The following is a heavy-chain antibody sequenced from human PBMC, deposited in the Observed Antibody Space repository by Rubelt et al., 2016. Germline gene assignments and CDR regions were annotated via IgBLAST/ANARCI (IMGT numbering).Heavy chain of an antibody. CDR1: GGSISSSSYY. CDR3: ARALAYGSGSYYKNWFDP. D-gene: IGHD3-10*01. CDR2: IYHSGSN. Sequence: QLQLQESGPGLVKPSETLSLTCTVSGGSISSSSYYWGWIRQPPGKGLEWVGSIYHSGSNYYNPSLRMRVTSSVDTSKNQFSLRLRAVTAAYTAVYYCARALAYGSGSYYKNWFDPWGQGTLVTVSS. J-gene: IGHJ5*02. V-gene: IGHV4-39*07.